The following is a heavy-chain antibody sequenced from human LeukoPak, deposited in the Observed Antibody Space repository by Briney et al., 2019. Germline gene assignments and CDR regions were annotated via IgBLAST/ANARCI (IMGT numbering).Heavy chain of an antibody. CDR2: INPNSGGT. V-gene: IGHV1-2*02. Sequence: EASVKVSCKASGYTFTNYYIHWVRQAPGQGLEWMGWINPNSGGTNYAQKFQGRVTMTRDTSISTAYMELSRLRSDDTAVYYCARDGRRYCTNGVCYDTVDGEHWFDPWGQGTLVTVSS. CDR1: GYTFTNYY. J-gene: IGHJ5*02. CDR3: ARDGRRYCTNGVCYDTVDGEHWFDP. D-gene: IGHD2-8*01.